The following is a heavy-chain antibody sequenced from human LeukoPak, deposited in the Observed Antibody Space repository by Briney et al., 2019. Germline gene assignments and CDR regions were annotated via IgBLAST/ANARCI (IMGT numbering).Heavy chain of an antibody. V-gene: IGHV3-7*01. Sequence: GGSLRLSCAASGFTFSSYWMSWVRQAPGKGLEWVANIKQDGSEKYYVDSVKGRFTISRDNPKNSLYLQMNSLRAEDTAVYYCASESEQVVPAAMNYWGQGTLVTVSS. CDR1: GFTFSSYW. CDR2: IKQDGSEK. D-gene: IGHD2-2*01. CDR3: ASESEQVVPAAMNY. J-gene: IGHJ4*02.